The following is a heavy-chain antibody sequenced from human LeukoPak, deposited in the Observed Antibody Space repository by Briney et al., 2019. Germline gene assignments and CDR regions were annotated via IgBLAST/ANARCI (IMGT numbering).Heavy chain of an antibody. V-gene: IGHV5-51*01. CDR3: ATLPWGYCSSTSCYFSHFDY. CDR2: ICPGDSDT. J-gene: IGHJ4*02. D-gene: IGHD2-2*01. CDR1: GYSFTSYW. Sequence: GESLKISCKGSGYSFTSYWIGWVRQMPGKGLEWMGIICPGDSDTRYSPSFQGQVTISADKSISTAYLQWSSLKASDTAMYYCATLPWGYCSSTSCYFSHFDYWGQGTLVTVSS.